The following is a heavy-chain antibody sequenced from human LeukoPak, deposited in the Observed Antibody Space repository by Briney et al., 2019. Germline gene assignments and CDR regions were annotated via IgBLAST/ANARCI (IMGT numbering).Heavy chain of an antibody. CDR2: ISGSGDST. J-gene: IGHJ4*02. Sequence: GGSLRLSCAASGFTFSSYAMSWVRQAPGKGLDWVSAISGSGDSTYYADSVKGRFTISRDNSKNTLYLQMNSLRAEDTAVYYCAKSSSSPRLFDYWGQGTMVTVSS. V-gene: IGHV3-23*01. CDR3: AKSSSSPRLFDY. D-gene: IGHD6-6*01. CDR1: GFTFSSYA.